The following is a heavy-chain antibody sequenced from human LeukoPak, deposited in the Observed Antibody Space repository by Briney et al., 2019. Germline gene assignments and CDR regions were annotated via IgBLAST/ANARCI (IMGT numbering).Heavy chain of an antibody. V-gene: IGHV3-23*01. J-gene: IGHJ4*02. CDR1: GFTFSSSG. Sequence: PGGSLRLSCAASGFTFSSSGMHWVRQAPGKGLEWVSAISGSGVSTYYADSVKGRFTISRDNSKNTLYLQMNSLRAEDTAVYYCAKGEMATIPVDYWGQGTLVTVSS. CDR3: AKGEMATIPVDY. CDR2: ISGSGVST. D-gene: IGHD5-24*01.